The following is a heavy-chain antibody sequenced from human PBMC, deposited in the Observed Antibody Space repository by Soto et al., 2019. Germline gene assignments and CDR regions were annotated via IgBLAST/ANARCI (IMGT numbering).Heavy chain of an antibody. Sequence: PGGSLRLACAASGFTFSSYAMHWVRQAPGKGLEWVAVISYDGSNKYYADSVKGRFTISRDNSKNTLYLQMNSLRAEDTAVYYCARDLTGDKEYWGQATLVTVS. CDR3: ARDLTGDKEY. D-gene: IGHD7-27*01. CDR1: GFTFSSYA. J-gene: IGHJ4*02. V-gene: IGHV3-30-3*01. CDR2: ISYDGSNK.